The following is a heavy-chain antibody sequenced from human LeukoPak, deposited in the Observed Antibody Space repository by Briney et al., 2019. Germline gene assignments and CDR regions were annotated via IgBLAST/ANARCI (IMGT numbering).Heavy chain of an antibody. CDR2: MNPNSGNT. J-gene: IGHJ3*02. D-gene: IGHD3-9*01. CDR3: AGTYYDILTGYSDDAFDI. V-gene: IGHV1-8*02. Sequence: ASVKVSCKASGYTFTGYYMHWVRQAPGQGLEWMGWMNPNSGNTGYAQKFQGRVTMTRNTSISTAYMELSSLRSEDTAVYYCAGTYYDILTGYSDDAFDIWGQGTMVTVSS. CDR1: GYTFTGYY.